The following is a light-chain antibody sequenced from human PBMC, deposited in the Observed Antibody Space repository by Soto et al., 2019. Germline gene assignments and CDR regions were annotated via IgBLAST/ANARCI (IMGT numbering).Light chain of an antibody. CDR3: QQLNSYLWT. Sequence: DIQFTQSPSFLSASVGDRVTITCRASQGISSYLAWYQQKPGKAPKLLIYAASTLQSGVPSRFSGSGSGTEFTLTISSLQPEDFATYYCQQLNSYLWTFGQGTKVDIK. CDR1: QGISSY. J-gene: IGKJ1*01. V-gene: IGKV1-9*01. CDR2: AAS.